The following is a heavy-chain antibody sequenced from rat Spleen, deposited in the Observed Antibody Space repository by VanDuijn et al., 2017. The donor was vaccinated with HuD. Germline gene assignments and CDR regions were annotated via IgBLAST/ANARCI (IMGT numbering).Heavy chain of an antibody. CDR3: ARRGGSYYFDY. J-gene: IGHJ2*01. Sequence: EIQLQESGPGLVKPSQSLSLTCSVTGYTITSGYDWSWIRKFPGNKMEWMGYISYSGSTNYNPSLKSRISITRDTSKNQFFLQLNSVTTEDTATYYGARRGGSYYFDYWGQGVMVTVSS. V-gene: IGHV3-4*01. CDR1: GYTITSGY. D-gene: IGHD1-2*01. CDR2: ISYSGST.